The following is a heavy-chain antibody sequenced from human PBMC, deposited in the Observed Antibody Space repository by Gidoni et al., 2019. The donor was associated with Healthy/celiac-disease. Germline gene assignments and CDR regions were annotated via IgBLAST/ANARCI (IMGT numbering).Heavy chain of an antibody. Sequence: EVQLLESGGGLVQPGGSLRLSCAASGFTFSSYAMSWVRQAPGKGLEWVSAISGSGGSTYYADSVKGRFTISRDNSKNTLYLQMNSLRAEDTAVYYCAKDQGITMARVAGAFDYWGQGTLVTVSS. CDR1: GFTFSSYA. J-gene: IGHJ4*02. D-gene: IGHD3-10*01. CDR2: ISGSGGST. V-gene: IGHV3-23*01. CDR3: AKDQGITMARVAGAFDY.